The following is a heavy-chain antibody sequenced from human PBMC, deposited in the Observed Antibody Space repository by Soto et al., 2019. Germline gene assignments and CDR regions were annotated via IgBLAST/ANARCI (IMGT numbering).Heavy chain of an antibody. CDR2: IYWDDEK. D-gene: IGHD2-15*01. J-gene: IGHJ4*02. CDR3: APSHDSCTQVDY. Sequence: QITLKESGPTLVKPEQTLKLTCTFSGFSLSTNGVAVGWIRQPPGKAPEWLALIYWDDEKRYSPSLKSRLTITKDTSKSQVGLTVTNVDPVDTATYDCAPSHDSCTQVDYWGQGTLVTVSS. CDR1: GFSLSTNGVA. V-gene: IGHV2-5*02.